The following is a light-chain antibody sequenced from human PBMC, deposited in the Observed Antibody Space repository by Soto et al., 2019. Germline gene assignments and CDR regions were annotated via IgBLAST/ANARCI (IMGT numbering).Light chain of an antibody. CDR3: QQSYSMPLT. Sequence: DIQMTQSPSSLSAAVGDRVAITCRASQRISTSLNWYQQRPGKSPELLIYGASDLQSGAPSRFSGLGSGTEFSLIISNLQPEDFATYYCQQSYSMPLTFSGGTKVEIK. V-gene: IGKV1-39*01. CDR1: QRISTS. J-gene: IGKJ4*01. CDR2: GAS.